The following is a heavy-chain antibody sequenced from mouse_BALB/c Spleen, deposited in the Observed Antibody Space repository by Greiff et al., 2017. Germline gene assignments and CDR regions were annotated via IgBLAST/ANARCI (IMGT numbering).Heavy chain of an antibody. CDR1: GYAFSSYW. V-gene: IGHV1-80*01. CDR3: ARGDGNNFAY. CDR2: IYPGDGDT. D-gene: IGHD1-1*01. Sequence: QVQLKESGAELVRPGSSVKISCKASGYAFSSYWMNWVKQRPGQGLEWIGQIYPGDGDTNYNGKFKGKATLTADKSSSTAYMQLSSLTSEDSAVYFCARGDGNNFAYWGQGTLVTVSA. J-gene: IGHJ3*01.